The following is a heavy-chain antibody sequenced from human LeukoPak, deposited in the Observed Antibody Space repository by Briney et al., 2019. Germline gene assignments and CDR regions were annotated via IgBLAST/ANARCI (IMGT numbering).Heavy chain of an antibody. CDR1: GFIFSDFW. CDR2: INTDGSST. D-gene: IGHD6-13*01. V-gene: IGHV3-74*01. J-gene: IGHJ5*02. CDR3: ARESGIAAALDL. Sequence: GGSLRLSCAASGFIFSDFWMSWVRQAPGKGLVWVSRINTDGSSTSYADSVKGRFTISRDNAKNTLYLQMNSLRAEDTAVYYCARESGIAAALDLWGQGTLVTVSS.